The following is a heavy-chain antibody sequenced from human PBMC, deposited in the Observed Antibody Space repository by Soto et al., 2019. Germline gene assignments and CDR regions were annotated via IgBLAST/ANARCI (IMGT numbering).Heavy chain of an antibody. V-gene: IGHV3-43D*04. CDR2: ITRDGATT. Sequence: EVQLVESGGVVVQFGGSLRLSCAASGFTFDDYAMHWVRQAPGKGLEWVSLITRDGATTYYADSVKGRFTISRDNSKNSLYLQMKSLRPDDTAFYYCAKDGGYSDSWFGYSDYWGQGTLVTVSS. CDR3: AKDGGYSDSWFGYSDY. D-gene: IGHD6-13*01. J-gene: IGHJ4*02. CDR1: GFTFDDYA.